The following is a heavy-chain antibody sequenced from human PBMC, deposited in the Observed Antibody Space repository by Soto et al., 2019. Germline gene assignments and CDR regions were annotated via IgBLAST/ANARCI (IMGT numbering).Heavy chain of an antibody. CDR2: ISGSGTNT. Sequence: GGSLRLSCVASGFSFSSYPMTWVRQAPGKGLEWVSVISGSGTNTYYAESVKGRFTISRDSSQNTLYLQMNSLRAEDTAVYYCAKEKPTTTCFDSWGQGTLVTVSS. CDR1: GFSFSSYP. D-gene: IGHD1-1*01. CDR3: AKEKPTTTCFDS. V-gene: IGHV3-23*01. J-gene: IGHJ4*02.